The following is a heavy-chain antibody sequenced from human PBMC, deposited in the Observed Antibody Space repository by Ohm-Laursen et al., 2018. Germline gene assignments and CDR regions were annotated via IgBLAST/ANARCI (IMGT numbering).Heavy chain of an antibody. D-gene: IGHD3-9*01. V-gene: IGHV3-48*04. CDR1: GFTFSSYS. CDR2: ISSSGSTI. CDR3: AILSYYDILTGYPTQGMDV. Sequence: SLRLSCTASGFTFSSYSMNWVRQAPGKGLEWVSYISSSGSTIYYADSVKGRFTISRDNAKNSLYLQMNSLRAEDTAVYYCAILSYYDILTGYPTQGMDVWGQGTTVTVSS. J-gene: IGHJ6*02.